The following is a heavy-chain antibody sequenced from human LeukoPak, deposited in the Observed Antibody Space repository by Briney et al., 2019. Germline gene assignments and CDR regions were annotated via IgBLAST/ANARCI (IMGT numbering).Heavy chain of an antibody. V-gene: IGHV3-66*01. CDR2: IYSGGST. D-gene: IGHD3-16*01. J-gene: IGHJ4*02. CDR3: ARDLTAYFDY. CDR1: GFTVSSNY. Sequence: PGGSLRPSCAASGFTVSSNYMSWVRQAPGKGLEWVTVIYSGGSTYYADSVKGRFTISRDNSKKTLYLQMNSLRAEDTAVYYCARDLTAYFDYWGQGTLVTVSS.